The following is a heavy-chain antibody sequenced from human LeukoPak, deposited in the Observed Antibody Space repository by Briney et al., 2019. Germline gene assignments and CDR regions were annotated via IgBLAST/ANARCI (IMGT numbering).Heavy chain of an antibody. D-gene: IGHD2-21*01. V-gene: IGHV4-34*01. CDR2: IKHTGRT. CDR1: GGSFSGNY. J-gene: IGHJ4*02. CDR3: VAAQVIGREH. Sequence: SETLSLTCAVYGGSFSGNYWCWVRRPPGKGLEWTGEIKHTGRTTYNPSLKSRVSMSLDTSKNEFSLRLKSVTAADTAVYYCVAAQVIGREHWGQGTLVTVSS.